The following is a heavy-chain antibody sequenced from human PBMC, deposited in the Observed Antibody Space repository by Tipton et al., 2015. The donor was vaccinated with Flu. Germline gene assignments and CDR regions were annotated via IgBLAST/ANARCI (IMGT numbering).Heavy chain of an antibody. J-gene: IGHJ5*02. CDR3: ARRDYSNYVSEPKNWFDT. Sequence: TLSLTCSVSGDSMGSRYYWGWIRQAPGKGLEWIANIHRAGNTYYNPSLKSRVTLSVDTSKNQFSLKLTSVTAADTAVYNCARRDYSNYVSEPKNWFDTWGQGTLVTVSS. V-gene: IGHV4-38-2*01. CDR1: GDSMGSRYY. D-gene: IGHD4-11*01. CDR2: IHRAGNT.